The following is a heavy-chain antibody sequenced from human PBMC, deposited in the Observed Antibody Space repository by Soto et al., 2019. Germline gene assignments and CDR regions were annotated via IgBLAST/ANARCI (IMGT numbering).Heavy chain of an antibody. D-gene: IGHD1-26*01. CDR3: AKGRGAGGSYRGGADY. Sequence: EVQLVESGGGLVQPGRSLRLSCAASGFTFDDYAMHWVRQAPGKGLEWVSGISWNSGSLGYADSVKGRFTISRDNAKNSLYLQMNSLRAEDTALYYCAKGRGAGGSYRGGADYWGQGTLVTVSS. CDR2: ISWNSGSL. V-gene: IGHV3-9*01. J-gene: IGHJ4*02. CDR1: GFTFDDYA.